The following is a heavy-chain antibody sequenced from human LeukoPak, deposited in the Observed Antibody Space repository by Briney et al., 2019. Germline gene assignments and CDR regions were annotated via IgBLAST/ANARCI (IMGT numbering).Heavy chain of an antibody. J-gene: IGHJ4*02. CDR3: ARVERTLPAAPFDY. CDR2: ISAYNGNT. D-gene: IGHD2-2*01. Sequence: ASVKVSCKASGYTFTSYGISWVRQAPGQGLEWMGWISAYNGNTNYAQKLQGRVTMTRDTSTSTVYMELSSLRSEDTAVYYCARVERTLPAAPFDYWGQGTLVTVSS. CDR1: GYTFTSYG. V-gene: IGHV1-18*01.